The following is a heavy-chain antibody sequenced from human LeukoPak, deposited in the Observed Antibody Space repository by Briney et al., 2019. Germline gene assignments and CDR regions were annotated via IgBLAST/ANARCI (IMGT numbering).Heavy chain of an antibody. D-gene: IGHD3-3*01. J-gene: IGHJ4*02. CDR2: LSGSGSDT. Sequence: GGSLRLSCAASGFTFNNYAMTWVRQAPGKGLEWVSGLSGSGSDTYYADSVRGRFTISRDNSKNTLYLQMNSLRADDTAVYYCAKSDDPSNRSDYYRYFDYWGQGTLVTVSS. CDR3: AKSDDPSNRSDYYRYFDY. CDR1: GFTFNNYA. V-gene: IGHV3-23*01.